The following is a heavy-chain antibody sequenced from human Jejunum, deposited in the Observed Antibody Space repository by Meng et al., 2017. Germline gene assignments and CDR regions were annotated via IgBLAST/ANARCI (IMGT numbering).Heavy chain of an antibody. CDR3: ARHGAAPYFDD. Sequence: QVRLQGAGPGLVNPSGTLSLTCAVYGGSISSSSWWSWVRQPPGKGLEWIGEISLSGSPSYNPSLRTRVTISIDTSRNQFSLSLSSVTAADTAVYYCARHGAAPYFDDWGQGSLVTVSS. D-gene: IGHD2-15*01. V-gene: IGHV4-4*02. J-gene: IGHJ4*02. CDR2: ISLSGSP. CDR1: GGSISSSSW.